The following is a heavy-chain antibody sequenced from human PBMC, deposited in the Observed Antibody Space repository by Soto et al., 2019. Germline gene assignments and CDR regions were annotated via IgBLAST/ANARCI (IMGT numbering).Heavy chain of an antibody. CDR1: GGSISSYY. CDR2: IYYSGST. D-gene: IGHD3-9*01. V-gene: IGHV4-59*01. J-gene: IGHJ3*02. CDR3: AREYYDILTGYSNDAFDI. Sequence: PSATLSLTCTVSGGSISSYYWSWIRQPPGKGLEWIGYIYYSGSTNYNPSLKSRVTISVDTSKNQFSLKLSSVTAAGTAVYYCAREYYDILTGYSNDAFDIWGQGTMVTVSS.